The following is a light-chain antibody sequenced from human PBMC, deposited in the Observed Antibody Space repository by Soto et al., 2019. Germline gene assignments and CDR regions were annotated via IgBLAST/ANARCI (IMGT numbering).Light chain of an antibody. J-gene: IGKJ1*01. Sequence: DIEMTQSPPILSVSPGEGATLPCRASQRISTNLAWYQHIPGQAPRLLIVSSSRRPTDVPARFSGSGSGTDFTLTISSLQSEDSAFYYCQQYNNLPPTFGQGTKVDIK. V-gene: IGKV3-15*01. CDR3: QQYNNLPPT. CDR2: SSS. CDR1: QRISTN.